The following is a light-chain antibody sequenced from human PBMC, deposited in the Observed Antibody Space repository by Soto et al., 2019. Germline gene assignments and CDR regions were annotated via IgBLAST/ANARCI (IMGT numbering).Light chain of an antibody. V-gene: IGLV1-40*01. CDR1: GTNFGEGFD. J-gene: IGLJ1*01. Sequence: VLTQPPSVSGAPGQTVTIPSIGSGTNFGEGFDVHWYQQLPGKVPKLLIYGNKSRPSGVPDRFSGSKSGTSASLTITGLQAEDEADYYCQSYDASLRGSGVFGTGTKVTVL. CDR3: QSYDASLRGSGV. CDR2: GNK.